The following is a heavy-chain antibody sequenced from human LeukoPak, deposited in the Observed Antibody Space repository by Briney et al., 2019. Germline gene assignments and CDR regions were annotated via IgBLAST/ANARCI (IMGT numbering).Heavy chain of an antibody. J-gene: IGHJ4*02. CDR2: ISGSGGST. D-gene: IGHD4-17*01. V-gene: IGHV3-23*01. CDR1: GFTFSSYA. CDR3: AKTWRSDYGLDY. Sequence: GGSLRLSCAASGFTFSSYAMSWVRQAPGKGLEWVSAISGSGGSTYYAASVKGRFTISRDNSKNTLYLQMNSLRAEDTAVYYCAKTWRSDYGLDYWGQGTLVTVSS.